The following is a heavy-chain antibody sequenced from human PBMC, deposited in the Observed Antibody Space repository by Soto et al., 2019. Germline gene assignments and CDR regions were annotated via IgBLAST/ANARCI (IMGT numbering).Heavy chain of an antibody. CDR2: ISYDGSNK. V-gene: IGHV3-30-3*01. CDR1: GFTFSSYA. Sequence: GGSLRLSCAASGFTFSSYAMHWVRQAPGKGLEWVAVISYDGSNKYYADSVKGRFTISRDNSKNTLYLQMNSLRAEDTAVYYCARDLVTRDYYYYGMDVWGQGTTVTVSS. D-gene: IGHD4-4*01. J-gene: IGHJ6*02. CDR3: ARDLVTRDYYYYGMDV.